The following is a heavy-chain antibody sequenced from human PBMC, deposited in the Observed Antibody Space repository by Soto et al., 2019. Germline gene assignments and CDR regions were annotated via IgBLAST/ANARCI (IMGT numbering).Heavy chain of an antibody. Sequence: SETLSLTCTVSGGSVSSGSYYWSWIRQPPGKGLEWIGYIYYSGSTNYNPSLKSRVTISVDTSKNQFSLKLSSVTAADTAVYYCARDRPGYCSSTSCYRGMDVWGQGTTVTVSS. D-gene: IGHD2-2*03. CDR1: GGSVSSGSYY. V-gene: IGHV4-61*01. CDR3: ARDRPGYCSSTSCYRGMDV. CDR2: IYYSGST. J-gene: IGHJ6*02.